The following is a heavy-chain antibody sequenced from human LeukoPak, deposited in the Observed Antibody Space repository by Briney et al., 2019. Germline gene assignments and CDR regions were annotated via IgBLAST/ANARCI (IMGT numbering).Heavy chain of an antibody. CDR1: GFTFSSYG. V-gene: IGHV3-30*02. CDR3: AKEIGTIFGVVIEYYFDY. J-gene: IGHJ4*02. CDR2: IRDDGNNK. D-gene: IGHD3-3*01. Sequence: GGSLRLSCAASGFTFSSYGMHWVRLAPGKGLEWVAFIRDDGNNKFYPDSVKGRFTISRDNSKNTLYLQMNSLRAEDTAVYYCAKEIGTIFGVVIEYYFDYWGQGTLVTVSS.